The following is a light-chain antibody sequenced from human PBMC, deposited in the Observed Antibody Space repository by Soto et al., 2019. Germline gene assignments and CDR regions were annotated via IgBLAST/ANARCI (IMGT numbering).Light chain of an antibody. CDR3: QHYDSYPWS. CDR2: DAS. J-gene: IGKJ1*01. CDR1: QNINTW. Sequence: DIPMTQSPSTLAASVGDRVTITCRASQNINTWVAWYQQRPGSVPKVLIYDASTLARGVPSRFSGFASGTEFTLTITSLQPEDFATYYCQHYDSYPWSFGQGTRVDI. V-gene: IGKV1-5*01.